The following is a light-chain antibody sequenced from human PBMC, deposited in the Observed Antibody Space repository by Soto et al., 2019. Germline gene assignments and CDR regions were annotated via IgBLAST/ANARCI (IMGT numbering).Light chain of an antibody. J-gene: IGKJ3*01. CDR2: GAY. Sequence: EMLMTQSPATLSVSPGERATLSCRASQSVSTNVAWYQQKPGQAPRLLIYGAYSRATGIPARFSGSGSGTEFTLTISSLQSEDFAVYYCQQYSKWPLSFGPGTKVD. CDR3: QQYSKWPLS. CDR1: QSVSTN. V-gene: IGKV3-15*01.